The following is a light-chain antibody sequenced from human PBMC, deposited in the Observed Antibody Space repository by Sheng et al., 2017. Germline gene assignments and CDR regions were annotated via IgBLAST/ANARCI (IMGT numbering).Light chain of an antibody. J-gene: IGKJ2*01. CDR1: QTIGTW. Sequence: DIQMTQSPSALSASVGDRVTITCRASQTIGTWLAWYQQKPGKAPDLLIYKASTLDSGVPSRFSGSGSGTEFTLSISSLQPDDFATYYCQHYNRSSGTFGQGTKLGIK. V-gene: IGKV1-5*03. CDR2: KAS. CDR3: QHYNRSSGT.